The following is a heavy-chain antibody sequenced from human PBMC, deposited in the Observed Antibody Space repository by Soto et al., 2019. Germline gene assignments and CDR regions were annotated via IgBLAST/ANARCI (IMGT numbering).Heavy chain of an antibody. Sequence: PGGSLRLSCAASGFTFSSYSMNWVRQAPGKGLEWVSSISSSSSYIYYADSVKGRFTISRDNAKNSLYLQMNSLRAEDTAVYYCARVPIVQLRYFDWLPELYYYGMDVWAQGTTVTVS. J-gene: IGHJ6*02. V-gene: IGHV3-21*01. CDR2: ISSSSSYI. CDR1: GFTFSSYS. D-gene: IGHD3-9*01. CDR3: ARVPIVQLRYFDWLPELYYYGMDV.